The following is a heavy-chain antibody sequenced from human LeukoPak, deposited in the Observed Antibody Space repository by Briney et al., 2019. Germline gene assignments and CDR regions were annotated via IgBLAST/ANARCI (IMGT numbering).Heavy chain of an antibody. V-gene: IGHV3-23*01. CDR3: AKDDMWELAYYFDY. J-gene: IGHJ4*02. CDR2: ISGSGGST. D-gene: IGHD1-26*01. CDR1: GFTFSSYA. Sequence: PGGSLRLSCEASGFTFSSYAMSWVRQAPGKGLEWVSAISGSGGSTYYADSVKGRFTISRDNSKNTLYLQMNSLRAEDTAVYYCAKDDMWELAYYFDYWGQGTLVTVSS.